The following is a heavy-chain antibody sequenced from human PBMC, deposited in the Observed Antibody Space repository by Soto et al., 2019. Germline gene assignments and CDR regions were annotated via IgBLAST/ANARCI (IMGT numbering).Heavy chain of an antibody. V-gene: IGHV6-1*01. D-gene: IGHD6-13*01. J-gene: IGHJ5*01. CDR3: ARDMWAAAGSINWFAP. CDR2: TYYRSKWDN. CDR1: GDSVSSNSAA. Sequence: QTLSRTCAISGDSVSSNSAAWNWIRQSPSRGLEWLGRTYYRSKWDNDYAVSVKSRITINPDTSKNQFFLQLNSVTPEDTAVYYCARDMWAAAGSINWFAPRGQGNMVTV.